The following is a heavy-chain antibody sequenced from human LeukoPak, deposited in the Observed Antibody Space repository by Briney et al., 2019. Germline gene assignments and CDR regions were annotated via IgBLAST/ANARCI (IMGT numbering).Heavy chain of an antibody. CDR1: GESVSSTGAS. CDR3: ARDLGTSGWYTFDF. Sequence: SQTLSLTCAISGESVSSTGASWNWIRQSPSRGLEWRGRTYYRSQWYYEYALSVKSRIIVAPDTSMNQFSLQLNSVTPEDTAVYYCARDLGTSGWYTFDFWGQGSLVTVTS. CDR2: TYYRSQWYY. V-gene: IGHV6-1*01. D-gene: IGHD6-19*01. J-gene: IGHJ4*02.